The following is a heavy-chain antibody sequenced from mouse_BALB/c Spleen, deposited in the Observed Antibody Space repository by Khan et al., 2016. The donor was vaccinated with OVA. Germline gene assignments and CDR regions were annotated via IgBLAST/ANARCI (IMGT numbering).Heavy chain of an antibody. V-gene: IGHV1-4*01. Sequence: QVQLQQSGADLAKPGASVKLSCKASGYTFTSNTMHWVKQRPGQGLEWIGYIYPRNGYTNYNQNFKDKATFTADKSSSTAYMQLSNLKSEDSAVSYCERSTTGDTLVYWGQGTSLTVSS. CDR1: GYTFTSNT. J-gene: IGHJ2*02. D-gene: IGHD2-14*01. CDR3: ERSTTGDTLVY. CDR2: IYPRNGYT.